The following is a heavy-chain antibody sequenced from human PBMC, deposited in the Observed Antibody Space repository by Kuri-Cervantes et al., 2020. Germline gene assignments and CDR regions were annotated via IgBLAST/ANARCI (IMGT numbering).Heavy chain of an antibody. CDR1: GGSISSYY. Sequence: LRLSCTVSGGSISSYYWSWIRQPAGKGLEWIGRIYTSGSTNYNPSLKSRVTISVDKSKNQFSLKLSSVTAADTAVYYCAREPWATRRRYHNYYMDVWGKGTTVTVSS. D-gene: IGHD6-6*01. CDR2: IYTSGST. V-gene: IGHV4-4*07. CDR3: AREPWATRRRYHNYYMDV. J-gene: IGHJ6*03.